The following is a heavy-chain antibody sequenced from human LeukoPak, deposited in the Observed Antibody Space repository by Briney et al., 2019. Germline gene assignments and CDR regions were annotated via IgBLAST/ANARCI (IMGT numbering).Heavy chain of an antibody. Sequence: SVKVSCKASGGTFSSYAIGWVRQAPGQGLEWMGRIIPIFGTANYAQKFQGRVTITTDESTSTAYMELSSLRSEDTAVYYCASTRSSGYYLFDYWGQGTLVTVSS. J-gene: IGHJ4*02. CDR2: IIPIFGTA. V-gene: IGHV1-69*05. CDR1: GGTFSSYA. CDR3: ASTRSSGYYLFDY. D-gene: IGHD3-22*01.